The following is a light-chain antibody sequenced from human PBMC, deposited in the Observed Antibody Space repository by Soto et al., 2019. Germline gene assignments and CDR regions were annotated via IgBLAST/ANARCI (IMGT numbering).Light chain of an antibody. V-gene: IGKV3-15*01. CDR2: GAS. Sequence: EIVMTQSPAILAVSPGERATLSCRASQSVRSNLAWYQQKPGQAPRLLIYGASTRATVIPARFSGSGSGTEFTLTISSLQSEDFAVYYCQQYNNWPQTFGQGTKVEIK. J-gene: IGKJ1*01. CDR1: QSVRSN. CDR3: QQYNNWPQT.